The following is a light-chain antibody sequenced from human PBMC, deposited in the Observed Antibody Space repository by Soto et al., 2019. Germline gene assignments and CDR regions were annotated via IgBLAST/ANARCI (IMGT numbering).Light chain of an antibody. V-gene: IGLV2-23*02. CDR3: CSYAXSYTYV. CDR2: EVS. CDR1: SSDVGSYNF. J-gene: IGLJ1*01. Sequence: QSVLTQPASVSGSPGQSITISCTGTSSDVGSYNFVSWYQQHPGKAPKLMIYEVSKRPSGVSNGFSGSKSCNTASLTISELHVADEADYFFCSYAXSYTYVFGPGTKVTVL.